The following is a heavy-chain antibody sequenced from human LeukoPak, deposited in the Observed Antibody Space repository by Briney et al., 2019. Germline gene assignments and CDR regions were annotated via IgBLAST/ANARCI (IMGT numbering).Heavy chain of an antibody. D-gene: IGHD3-22*01. Sequence: GGSLRLSCAVSGFTFSSYWMSWVRQAPGKGLEWVANIKQDGSEKYYVDSVKGRFTISRDNAKNSLYLQMNSLRAEDTAVYYCARDRPWTMIVGPDAFDIWGQGTMVTVSS. CDR3: ARDRPWTMIVGPDAFDI. J-gene: IGHJ3*02. CDR1: GFTFSSYW. CDR2: IKQDGSEK. V-gene: IGHV3-7*01.